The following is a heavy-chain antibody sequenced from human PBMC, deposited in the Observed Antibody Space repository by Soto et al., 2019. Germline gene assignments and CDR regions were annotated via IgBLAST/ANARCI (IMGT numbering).Heavy chain of an antibody. D-gene: IGHD2-15*01. CDR1: GGSITSNHW. J-gene: IGHJ4*02. CDR3: ASKYCPSTVCYLFDN. Sequence: QVQLQESGPGLVKPSETLSLTCTVSGGSITSNHWWSWVRQAPGKGLEWIGEIFHRGTTHHNASLKSRVTLSVDKSKNQFSLSLHSVTAADTAVYFCASKYCPSTVCYLFDNWGQGTLVTVSS. CDR2: IFHRGTT. V-gene: IGHV4-4*02.